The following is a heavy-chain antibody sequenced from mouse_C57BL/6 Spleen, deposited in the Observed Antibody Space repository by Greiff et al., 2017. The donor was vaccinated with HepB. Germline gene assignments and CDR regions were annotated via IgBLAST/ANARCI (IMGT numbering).Heavy chain of an antibody. J-gene: IGHJ2*01. D-gene: IGHD2-14*01. CDR2: ISYDGSN. Sequence: VQLQQSGPGLVKPSQSLSLTCSVTGYSITSGYYWNWIRQFPGNKLEWMGYISYDGSNNYNPSLKNRISITRDTSKNQFFLKLNSVTTEDTATYYCARAPIGYYLDYWGQGTTLTVSS. V-gene: IGHV3-6*01. CDR3: ARAPIGYYLDY. CDR1: GYSITSGYY.